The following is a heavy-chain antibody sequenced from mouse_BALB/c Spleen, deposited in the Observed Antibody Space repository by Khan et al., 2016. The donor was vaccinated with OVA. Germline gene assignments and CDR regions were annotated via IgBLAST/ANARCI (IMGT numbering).Heavy chain of an antibody. CDR2: INPSTGYT. J-gene: IGHJ2*01. D-gene: IGHD1-1*01. Sequence: QVQLQQSGAELAKPGASVKMSCKASGYTFINYWILWVKQRPGQGLEWIGYINPSTGYTAYNQNFKDKATLTADKSSSTAYMQLSSLTSEEAAVYYCARRGRRWDFDYWGQGTTLTVSS. CDR1: GYTFINYW. V-gene: IGHV1-7*01. CDR3: ARRGRRWDFDY.